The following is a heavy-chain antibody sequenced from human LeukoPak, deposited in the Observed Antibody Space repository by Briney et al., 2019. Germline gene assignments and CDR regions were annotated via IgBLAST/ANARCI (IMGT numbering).Heavy chain of an antibody. CDR1: GFTFSSYA. CDR2: ISYDGSNK. D-gene: IGHD6-13*01. Sequence: GGSLRLSCAASGFTFSSYAMHWVRQAPGKGLEWVAVISYDGSNKYYADSVKGRFTISRDNSKNTLYLQMNSLRAEDTAVYYCARDRSSLYSSSWYVNWFDAWGEGTLVTVSS. CDR3: ARDRSSLYSSSWYVNWFDA. J-gene: IGHJ5*02. V-gene: IGHV3-30-3*01.